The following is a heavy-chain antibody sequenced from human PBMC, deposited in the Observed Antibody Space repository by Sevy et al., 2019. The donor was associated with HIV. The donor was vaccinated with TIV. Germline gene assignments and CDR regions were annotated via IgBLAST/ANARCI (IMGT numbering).Heavy chain of an antibody. J-gene: IGHJ6*02. CDR2: VSFDGSDK. CDR1: GFILRNYV. CDR3: ARDQAGLSFYYYYYYGMDR. D-gene: IGHD3-10*01. V-gene: IGHV3-30-3*01. Sequence: GGSLRLSCAASGFILRNYVMHWVRQAPGKGLEWVAAVSFDGSDKFYADSVKGRFTISRGNSKIRLYLQTNSLRAEDTAVYYCARDQAGLSFYYYYYYGMDRWGQGTTVTVSS.